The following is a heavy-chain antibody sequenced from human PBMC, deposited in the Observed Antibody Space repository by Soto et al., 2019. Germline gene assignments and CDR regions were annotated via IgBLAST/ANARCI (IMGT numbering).Heavy chain of an antibody. Sequence: EETLRLSFSASGFPFSGYGMHWVRPAPGKGLEWVAAISNDGRSKYYADSGKGRFTISRDNSKNTLYLQMGSLRAEDMAGYYCARGGYCRSTSCSAARGMDVWGQGTTVTVS. CDR3: ARGGYCRSTSCSAARGMDV. D-gene: IGHD2-2*01. CDR2: ISNDGRSK. V-gene: IGHV3-30*03. J-gene: IGHJ6*02. CDR1: GFPFSGYG.